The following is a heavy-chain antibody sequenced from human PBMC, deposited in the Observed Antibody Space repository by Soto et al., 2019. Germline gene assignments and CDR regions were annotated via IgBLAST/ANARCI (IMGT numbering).Heavy chain of an antibody. J-gene: IGHJ3*02. CDR1: GGSINIAGHS. Sequence: PSETLSLTCTVSGGSINIAGHSWGRVGHSPGKRLKWIGYSYLSGGTNYNLSLKSRVTISVDKSRNQFSLKLSSVTAADTAVYYCARDIHDSSGYYLTGAFDIWGQETIVTVSS. V-gene: IGHV4-30-2*06. CDR3: ARDIHDSSGYYLTGAFDI. D-gene: IGHD3-22*01. CDR2: SYLSGGT.